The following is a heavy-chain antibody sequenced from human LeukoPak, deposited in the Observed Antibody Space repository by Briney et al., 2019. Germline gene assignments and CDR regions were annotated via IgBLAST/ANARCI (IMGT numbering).Heavy chain of an antibody. CDR3: ARSGSGYYYYYYMDV. CDR1: GYTFTSYG. J-gene: IGHJ6*03. V-gene: IGHV1-18*01. Sequence: GASVKVSCKASGYTFTSYGISWVRQAPGQGLEWMGWISAYNGHTNYAQKLQGRVTMTTDTSTSTAYMELRSLRSDDTAVYYCARSGSGYYYYYYMDVWGKGTTVTVSS. D-gene: IGHD3-3*01. CDR2: ISAYNGHT.